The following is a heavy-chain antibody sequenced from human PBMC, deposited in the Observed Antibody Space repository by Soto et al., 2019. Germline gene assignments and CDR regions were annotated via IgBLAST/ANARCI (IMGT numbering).Heavy chain of an antibody. J-gene: IGHJ6*02. Sequence: QVQLVQSGAEVKKPGSSVKVSCKASGGTFNRHAISWVRQAPGQGLEWMGGIIPIFSSTKNAQDFQGRVTITADESTGTAYMELSSLRSEDTAVYYCALDYGDRNCYYYGMDVWGQGTTVTVSS. D-gene: IGHD4-17*01. CDR3: ALDYGDRNCYYYGMDV. CDR2: IIPIFSST. CDR1: GGTFNRHA. V-gene: IGHV1-69*01.